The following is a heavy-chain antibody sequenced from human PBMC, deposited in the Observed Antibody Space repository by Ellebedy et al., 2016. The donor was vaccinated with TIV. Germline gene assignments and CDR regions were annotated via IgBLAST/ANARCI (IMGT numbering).Heavy chain of an antibody. D-gene: IGHD3-16*01. CDR3: ARDSSPREMITFYYYYGMDV. CDR2: ISSSSSYI. J-gene: IGHJ6*02. Sequence: GESLKISXAASGFTFSSYSMNWVRQAPGKGLEWVSSISSSSSYIYYADSVKGRFTISRDNSKNTPYLQMNSLRAEDTAVYYCARDSSPREMITFYYYYGMDVWGQGTTVTVSS. CDR1: GFTFSSYS. V-gene: IGHV3-21*01.